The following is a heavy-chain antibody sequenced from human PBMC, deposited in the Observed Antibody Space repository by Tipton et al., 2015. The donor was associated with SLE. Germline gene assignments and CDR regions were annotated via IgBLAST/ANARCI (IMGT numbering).Heavy chain of an antibody. CDR3: AGAWQGYCSGGTCYVLDY. Sequence: TLSLTCAVSGYSITSGDYWGWIRQPPGKGLEWIGYISYSETTNYNPSLKSRVTISVDMSKNQFSLKLRPVTAADTAVYYCAGAWQGYCSGGTCYVLDYWGQGTLVTVSS. D-gene: IGHD2-15*01. V-gene: IGHV4-61*08. CDR2: ISYSETT. J-gene: IGHJ4*02. CDR1: GYSITSGDY.